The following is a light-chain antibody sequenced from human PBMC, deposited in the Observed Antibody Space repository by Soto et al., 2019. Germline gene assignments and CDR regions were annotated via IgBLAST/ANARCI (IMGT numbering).Light chain of an antibody. CDR3: QRYNNWPLT. CDR1: QTVLDSSNNKDY. J-gene: IGKJ4*01. CDR2: WAS. V-gene: IGKV4-1*01. Sequence: DIVMTQSPDSLAVSPGERATINCKSSQTVLDSSNNKDYLTWYQQKAGQPPKLLIYWASTREFGVPDRFSGSGSGTEFTLTISSLQAEDVAVYYCQRYNNWPLTFGGGTKVESK.